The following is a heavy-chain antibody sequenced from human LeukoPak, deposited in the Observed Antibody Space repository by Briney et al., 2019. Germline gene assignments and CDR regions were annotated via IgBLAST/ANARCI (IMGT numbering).Heavy chain of an antibody. Sequence: SETLSLTCTVSGGSISSGDYYWRWIRQPPGKGLEWIGYIYYSGSTYYNPSLKSRVTISVDTSKNQFSLKLSSVTTADTAVYYCARGGSSGSNWFDPWGQGTLVTVSS. CDR3: ARGGSSGSNWFDP. CDR1: GGSISSGDYY. CDR2: IYYSGST. J-gene: IGHJ5*02. V-gene: IGHV4-30-4*02. D-gene: IGHD3-22*01.